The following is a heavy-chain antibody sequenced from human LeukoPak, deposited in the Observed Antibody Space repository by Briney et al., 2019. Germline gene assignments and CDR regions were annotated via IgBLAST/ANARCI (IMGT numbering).Heavy chain of an antibody. CDR1: GFTFSSYA. CDR2: ISGSGGST. CDR3: AKDSQSVEPAAAHDY. Sequence: PGGSLRLSCAASGFTFSSYAMSWVRQAPGKGLEWVSAISGSGGSTYYADSVKGRFTISGDNSKNTLYLQMNSLRAEDTAVYYCAKDSQSVEPAAAHDYWGQGTLVTVSS. V-gene: IGHV3-23*01. J-gene: IGHJ4*02. D-gene: IGHD2-2*01.